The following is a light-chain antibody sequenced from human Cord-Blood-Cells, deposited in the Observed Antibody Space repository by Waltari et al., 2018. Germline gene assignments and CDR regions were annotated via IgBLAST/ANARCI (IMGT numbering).Light chain of an antibody. V-gene: IGKV1-8*01. CDR2: AAS. CDR1: QSIISY. J-gene: IGKJ2*01. CDR3: QQYYSYLYT. Sequence: AIRITQSPSPLSVSTRDRDPHTCRESQSIISYLAWYQQKPGKAPKLLIYAASTLQSGVPSRFSGSGSGTDFTLTISCLQSEDFATYYCQQYYSYLYTFGQGTKLEIK.